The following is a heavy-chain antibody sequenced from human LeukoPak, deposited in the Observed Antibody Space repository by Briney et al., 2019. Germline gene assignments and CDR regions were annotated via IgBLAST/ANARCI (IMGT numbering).Heavy chain of an antibody. CDR1: GGSFSGYY. CDR3: ARKGVVPAAVIRGYYFDY. V-gene: IGHV4-34*01. J-gene: IGHJ4*02. D-gene: IGHD2-2*01. CDR2: INHSGST. Sequence: SETLSLTCAVYGGSFSGYYWSWIRQPPGKGLEWIGEINHSGSTNYNPSLKSRVTISVDTSKNQFSLKLSSVTAADTAVYYCARKGVVPAAVIRGYYFDYWGQGTLVTVSS.